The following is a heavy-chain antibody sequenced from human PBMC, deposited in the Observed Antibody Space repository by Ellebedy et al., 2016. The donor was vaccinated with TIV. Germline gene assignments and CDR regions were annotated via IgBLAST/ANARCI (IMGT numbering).Heavy chain of an antibody. Sequence: GESLKISCAASGFTFSSYAMHWVRQAPGKGLEWVAVISYDGRNKYYADSVKGRFTISRDNSKNTLYLQMNSLRAEDTAVYYCAREVDYYGSAIDYWGQGTLVTVSS. CDR1: GFTFSSYA. CDR3: AREVDYYGSAIDY. J-gene: IGHJ4*02. D-gene: IGHD3-10*01. CDR2: ISYDGRNK. V-gene: IGHV3-30*04.